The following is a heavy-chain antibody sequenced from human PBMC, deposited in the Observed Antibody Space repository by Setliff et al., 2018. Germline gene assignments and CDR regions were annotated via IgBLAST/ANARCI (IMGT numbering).Heavy chain of an antibody. CDR3: ARDLIRGAPNWFDP. CDR2: ISATNTYI. J-gene: IGHJ5*02. CDR1: GVTFSNYN. Sequence: PGGSLRLSCAVSGVTFSNYNMNWVRQAPGKGLEWVSSISATNTYITYADSVKGRFTISRDNAKNSLYLQMDSLRAEDTAVYYCARDLIRGAPNWFDPWGQGTLVTVSS. D-gene: IGHD3-10*01. V-gene: IGHV3-21*03.